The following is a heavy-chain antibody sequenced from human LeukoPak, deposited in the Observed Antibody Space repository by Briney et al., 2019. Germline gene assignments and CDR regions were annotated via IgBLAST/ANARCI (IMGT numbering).Heavy chain of an antibody. V-gene: IGHV3-33*01. CDR2: IWYDGSNK. CDR3: ARDVVQLWLRFYYYGMDV. Sequence: GRSLRLSCAASGFTFSSYGMHWVRQAPGEGLEWVAVIWYDGSNKYYADSVKGRFTISRDNSKNTLYLQMNSLRAEDTAVYYCARDVVQLWLRFYYYGMDVWGKGTTVTVSS. J-gene: IGHJ6*04. D-gene: IGHD5-18*01. CDR1: GFTFSSYG.